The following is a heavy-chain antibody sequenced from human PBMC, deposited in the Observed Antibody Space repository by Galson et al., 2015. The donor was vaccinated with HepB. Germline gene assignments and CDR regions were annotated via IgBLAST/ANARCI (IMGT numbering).Heavy chain of an antibody. CDR3: AHRGSPGVLWFGELDGVFDY. J-gene: IGHJ4*02. CDR1: GFSLSTSGVG. V-gene: IGHV2-5*02. Sequence: PALVKPTQTLTLTCTFSGFSLSTSGVGVGWIRQPPGRALEWLALIYWDDDKRYSPSLKSRLTITKDTSKNQVVLTMTNMDPVDTATYYCAHRGSPGVLWFGELDGVFDYWGQGTLVTVSS. CDR2: IYWDDDK. D-gene: IGHD3-10*01.